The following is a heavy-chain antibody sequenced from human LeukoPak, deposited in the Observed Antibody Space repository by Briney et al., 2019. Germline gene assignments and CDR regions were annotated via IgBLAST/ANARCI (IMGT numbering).Heavy chain of an antibody. CDR3: AASQGFGELLYYFDY. CDR2: ISGSGGST. Sequence: GGSLRLSCAASGFTFSNYAMSWVRQAPGKGLEWVSAISGSGGSTYYADSVKGRFTISRDNSKNTLYLQMNSLRAEDMAVYYCAASQGFGELLYYFDYWGQGTLVTVSS. D-gene: IGHD3-10*01. CDR1: GFTFSNYA. V-gene: IGHV3-23*01. J-gene: IGHJ4*02.